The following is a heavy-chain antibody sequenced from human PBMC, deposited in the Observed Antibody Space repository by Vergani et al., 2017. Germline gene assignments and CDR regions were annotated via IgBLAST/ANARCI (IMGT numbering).Heavy chain of an antibody. D-gene: IGHD1-7*01. CDR3: AKDISGTTHYYYMDV. Sequence: EVQLVESGGGLVQPGRSLRLSCAASGFTFDDYAMHWVRQAPGKGLEWVSGISWNSGSIGYADSVKGRFTISRDNAKNSLYLQMNSLRAEDTALYYCAKDISGTTHYYYMDVWGKGP. CDR1: GFTFDDYA. V-gene: IGHV3-9*01. J-gene: IGHJ6*03. CDR2: ISWNSGSI.